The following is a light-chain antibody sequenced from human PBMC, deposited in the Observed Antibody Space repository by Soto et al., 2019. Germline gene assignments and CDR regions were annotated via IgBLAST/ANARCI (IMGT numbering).Light chain of an antibody. CDR2: EDN. V-gene: IGLV2-23*02. CDR3: SSFAGGATFV. J-gene: IGLJ2*01. CDR1: SNDIGGYNL. Sequence: QSALTQPASVSGSPGQSITISCTGTSNDIGGYNLVSWYQQHPGKAPRLIIYEDNKRPSGVSARFSGSTSGNTASLTISGLQADDEAHYSCSSFAGGATFVFGGGTKLTVL.